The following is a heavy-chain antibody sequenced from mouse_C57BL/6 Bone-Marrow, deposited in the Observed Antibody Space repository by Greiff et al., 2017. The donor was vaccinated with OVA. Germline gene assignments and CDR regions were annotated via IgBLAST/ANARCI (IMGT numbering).Heavy chain of an antibody. CDR3: ARGAY. J-gene: IGHJ3*01. CDR2: IYPGDGDT. V-gene: IGHV1-80*01. CDR1: GYAFSSYW. Sequence: VKLLESGAELVKPGASVKISCKASGYAFSSYWMNWVKQWPGKGLEWIGQIYPGDGDTNYNGNFKGKATLTADKSSSTVYMQLSSLTSEDSAVYFCARGAYWGQGTLVTVSA.